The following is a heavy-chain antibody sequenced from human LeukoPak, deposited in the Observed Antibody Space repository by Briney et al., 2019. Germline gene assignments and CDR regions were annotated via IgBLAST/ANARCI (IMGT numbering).Heavy chain of an antibody. J-gene: IGHJ4*02. V-gene: IGHV3-30*03. Sequence: PGGSLRLSCGAFGFSFTTYGIHWVRQAPGKGLEWVAVISDDGRTQYYADSVKGRFTISRDNAKNSLYLQMNSLRAEDTALYYCGSSSSWYYIDYWGQGTLVTVSS. CDR2: ISDDGRTQ. CDR1: GFSFTTYG. D-gene: IGHD6-13*01. CDR3: GSSSSWYYIDY.